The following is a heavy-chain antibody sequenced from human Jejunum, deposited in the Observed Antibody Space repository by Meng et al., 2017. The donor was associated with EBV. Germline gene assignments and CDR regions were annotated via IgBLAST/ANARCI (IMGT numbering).Heavy chain of an antibody. Sequence: QVQLVHSGGEVKMTWASGKFLAYAYGYTVTNYGSTCVRPAPGHGLESRTWISAYNGDTNYAPKFQDRVTMTRDTSTSTVYMELRSLTSDDTAIYYCARPVGHQQLDHWGQGTLVTVSS. CDR1: GYTVTNYG. D-gene: IGHD6-13*01. CDR2: ISAYNGDT. V-gene: IGHV1-18*01. CDR3: ARPVGHQQLDH. J-gene: IGHJ4*02.